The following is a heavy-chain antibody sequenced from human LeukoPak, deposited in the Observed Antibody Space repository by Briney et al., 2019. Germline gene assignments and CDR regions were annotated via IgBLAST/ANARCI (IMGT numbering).Heavy chain of an antibody. D-gene: IGHD2-21*01. CDR2: FSDSGGTT. Sequence: PGVSVTLSCAASRFTFSDFAMMRLPQATGKGRVGVSTFSDSGGTTYHADCVEGRFTIPSNNFKNTLYRQMNSLGAEDTALYYCAKGLRTYFVYWGQGTLVTVSS. CDR1: RFTFSDFA. J-gene: IGHJ4*02. V-gene: IGHV3-23*01. CDR3: AKGLRTYFVY.